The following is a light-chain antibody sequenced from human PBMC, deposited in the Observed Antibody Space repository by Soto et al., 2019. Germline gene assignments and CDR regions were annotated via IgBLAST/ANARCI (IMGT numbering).Light chain of an antibody. V-gene: IGKV3-15*01. CDR3: QHYSDWPLT. CDR2: NAY. J-gene: IGKJ4*01. CDR1: QGIGTT. Sequence: EIVMTQSPATLSVSPGEGATLYCRASQGIGTTLAWYQQKPGQTPRLLICNAYIRATGVPARFSGSASGTEFTLTISSLQSEDFAVYYCQHYSDWPLTFGGGTKV.